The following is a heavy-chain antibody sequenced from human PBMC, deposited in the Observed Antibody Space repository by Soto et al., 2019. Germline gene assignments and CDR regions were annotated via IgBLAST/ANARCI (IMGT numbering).Heavy chain of an antibody. CDR1: GFTFSSFA. CDR2: ISVSGDNR. Sequence: EVQLLESGGGLVQPGGSLRLSCTASGFTFSSFAMNWVGLAPGTGLEWVSRISVSGDNRYYADSVKGRFIISRDDSTNTVFLQMVSLRAEDTAVYYCAKEVGVGGFDYWGQGTLVSVTS. J-gene: IGHJ4*02. V-gene: IGHV3-23*01. CDR3: AKEVGVGGFDY. D-gene: IGHD2-8*01.